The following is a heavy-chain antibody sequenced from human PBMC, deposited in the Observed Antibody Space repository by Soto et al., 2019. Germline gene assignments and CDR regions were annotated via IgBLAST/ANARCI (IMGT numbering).Heavy chain of an antibody. CDR1: GGSISSYY. CDR2: IYYSGST. J-gene: IGHJ4*02. D-gene: IGHD3-3*02. V-gene: IGHV4-59*08. CDR3: ARLSGQHYYFDY. Sequence: PSETLSLTCTVSGGSISSYYWSWIRQPPGKGLECIGYIYYSGSTNYNPSLKSRVTISVDTSKNQFSLKLSSVTAAGTAVYYCARLSGQHYYFDYWGQGTLVTVSS.